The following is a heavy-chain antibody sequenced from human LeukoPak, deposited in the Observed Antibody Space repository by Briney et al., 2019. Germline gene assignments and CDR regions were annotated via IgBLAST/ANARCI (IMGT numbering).Heavy chain of an antibody. Sequence: PGRSLRLSCAASGFTFSTYGMHWVRQDPGKELVWVAIIWYDGSTKYYAESVKGRFTISRDNSQNMLYLQMNSLRAEDTAVYYCARVSDYSNYFDFWGQGTLVTVSS. J-gene: IGHJ4*02. CDR2: IWYDGSTK. D-gene: IGHD4-11*01. CDR1: GFTFSTYG. CDR3: ARVSDYSNYFDF. V-gene: IGHV3-33*01.